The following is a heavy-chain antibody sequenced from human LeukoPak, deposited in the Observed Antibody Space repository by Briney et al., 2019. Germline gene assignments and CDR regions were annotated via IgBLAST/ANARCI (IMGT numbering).Heavy chain of an antibody. CDR3: AKAEGDYYYYGMDV. D-gene: IGHD3-16*01. Sequence: GGSLRLSCVVSGFTFRSYSMNWVRQAPGTGLEWVSSISTTGSYIYYADSVKGRFTISRDNAKNSLYLQMNSLRAEDTAVYYCAKAEGDYYYYGMDVWGQGTTVTVSS. J-gene: IGHJ6*02. CDR2: ISTTGSYI. CDR1: GFTFRSYS. V-gene: IGHV3-21*01.